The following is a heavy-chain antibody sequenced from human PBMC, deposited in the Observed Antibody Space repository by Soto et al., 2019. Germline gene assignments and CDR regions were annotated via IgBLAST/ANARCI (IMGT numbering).Heavy chain of an antibody. V-gene: IGHV4-59*01. D-gene: IGHD6-13*01. CDR1: GGSISSYY. CDR3: AREPAPLYRSSWYYFDY. CDR2: IYYSGST. Sequence: SETLSLTCTVSGGSISSYYWSWIRQPPGKGLEWIGYIYYSGSTNYNPSLKSRVTISVDTSKNQFSLKLSSVTAADTAVYYCAREPAPLYRSSWYYFDYWGQGTLVTVSS. J-gene: IGHJ4*02.